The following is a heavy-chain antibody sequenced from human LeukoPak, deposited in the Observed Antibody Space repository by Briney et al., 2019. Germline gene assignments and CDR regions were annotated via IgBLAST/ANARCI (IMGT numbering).Heavy chain of an antibody. CDR3: ARASFRAYSSSWYYLDY. J-gene: IGHJ4*02. Sequence: SETLSLTCAVYGGSFSGYYWSWIRQPPGKGLEWIGEINHSGSTNYNPSLKSRVTISVDTSKNQFSLKLSSVTAADTAVYYCARASFRAYSSSWYYLDYWGQGTLVTVSS. CDR2: INHSGST. D-gene: IGHD6-13*01. V-gene: IGHV4-34*01. CDR1: GGSFSGYY.